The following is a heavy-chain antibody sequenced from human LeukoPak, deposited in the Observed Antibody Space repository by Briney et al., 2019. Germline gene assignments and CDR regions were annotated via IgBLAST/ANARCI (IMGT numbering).Heavy chain of an antibody. Sequence: SETLSLTCTVSGGSISSYYWSWIRQPAGKGLVWIGRIYTSGSTNYNPSLKSRVTMSVDTSKNQFSLKLSSVTAADTAVYYCAREVDDYVWGSYRLFDYWGQGTLVTVSS. CDR3: AREVDDYVWGSYRLFDY. V-gene: IGHV4-4*07. CDR1: GGSISSYY. J-gene: IGHJ4*02. D-gene: IGHD3-16*02. CDR2: IYTSGST.